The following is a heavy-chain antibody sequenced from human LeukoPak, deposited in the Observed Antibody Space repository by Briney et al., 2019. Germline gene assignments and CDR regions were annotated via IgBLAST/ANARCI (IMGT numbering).Heavy chain of an antibody. CDR2: MNPKTGGT. D-gene: IGHD2-2*01. J-gene: IGHJ6*02. CDR1: GYTFNEYS. Sequence: ASVKVSCKASGYTFNEYSVHWVRQAPGQGLEWMGWMNPKTGGTNSAQNFKGRVTMTGDTSISTAFMELSSLRPDDTAIYYCARGKTYSSIYNPYFYGMDVWGQGTTVTVSS. CDR3: ARGKTYSSIYNPYFYGMDV. V-gene: IGHV1-2*02.